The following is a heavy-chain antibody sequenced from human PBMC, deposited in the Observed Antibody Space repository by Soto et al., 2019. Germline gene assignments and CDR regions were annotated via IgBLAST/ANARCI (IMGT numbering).Heavy chain of an antibody. CDR1: GGSFRNYY. D-gene: IGHD6-13*01. Sequence: SETLSLTCGVYGGSFRNYYWIWVRQPPGKGLEWIGEVNHSGEATYNPSLQSRVSISLDTSNNHFSLKMTSVTAADTAIYFCARVERFPSSWFDPWGQGTQVTVSS. CDR3: ARVERFPSSWFDP. V-gene: IGHV4-34*01. J-gene: IGHJ5*02. CDR2: VNHSGEA.